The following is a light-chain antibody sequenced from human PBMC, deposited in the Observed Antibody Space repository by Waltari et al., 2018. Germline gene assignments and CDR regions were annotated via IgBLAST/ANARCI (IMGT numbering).Light chain of an antibody. CDR2: DVS. CDR1: STDVGSYDY. J-gene: IGLJ2*01. CDR3: SSHTSNNVVV. Sequence: QSALTQPASVSVSPGPSITIPCHGTSTDVGSYDYVPCYQQQPGKAPKVMIYDVSNRPSGISNRFSGSKSGNTASLTISGLQAEDEADYYCSSHTSNNVVVFGGGTKLTVL. V-gene: IGLV2-14*01.